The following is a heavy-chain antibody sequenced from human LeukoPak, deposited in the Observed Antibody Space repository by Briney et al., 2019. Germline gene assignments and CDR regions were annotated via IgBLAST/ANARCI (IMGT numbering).Heavy chain of an antibody. V-gene: IGHV3-30*03. CDR2: ISSDGSNK. Sequence: GGSLRLSCAVSGFIFNNYTMHWVRQAPGKGLEWVAVISSDGSNKYYADSVKGRFTVSRDNSKKTLYVQMNSLRAEDTAVYYCARDSYGMDVWGQGTTVTVSS. CDR1: GFIFNNYT. J-gene: IGHJ6*02. CDR3: ARDSYGMDV.